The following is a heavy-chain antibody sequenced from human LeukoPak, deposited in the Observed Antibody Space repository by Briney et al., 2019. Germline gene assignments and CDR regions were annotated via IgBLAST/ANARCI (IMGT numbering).Heavy chain of an antibody. CDR2: INHSGST. D-gene: IGHD2-15*01. J-gene: IGHJ4*02. V-gene: IGHV4-34*01. CDR3: ASVNSTPYP. Sequence: SETLSLTCAVYGGSFSGYYWSWIRQPPGKGLEWIGEINHSGSTNYNPSLKSRVTISVDTSKNQFSLKLSSVTAADTAVYYCASVNSTPYPWGQGTLVTVSP. CDR1: GGSFSGYY.